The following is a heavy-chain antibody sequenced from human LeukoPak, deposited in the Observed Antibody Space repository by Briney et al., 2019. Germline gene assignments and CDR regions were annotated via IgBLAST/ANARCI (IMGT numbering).Heavy chain of an antibody. CDR2: INPNSGGT. CDR1: GYTFTGYY. J-gene: IGHJ6*02. D-gene: IGHD3-9*01. CDR3: ARALSYYDILTGYYLGYYGMDV. V-gene: IGHV1-2*02. Sequence: ASVKVSCKASGYTFTGYYMHWVRQAPGQGLEWMGWINPNSGGTNYAQKFQGRVTMTRDTSTSTAYMELSRLRSDDTAVYYCARALSYYDILTGYYLGYYGMDVWGQGTTVTVSS.